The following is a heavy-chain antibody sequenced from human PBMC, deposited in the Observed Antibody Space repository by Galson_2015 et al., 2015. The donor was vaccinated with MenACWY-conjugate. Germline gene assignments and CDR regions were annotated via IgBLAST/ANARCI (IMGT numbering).Heavy chain of an antibody. J-gene: IGHJ4*02. D-gene: IGHD2/OR15-2a*01. V-gene: IGHV4-59*01. CDR2: IYDSGTT. CDR3: AREFSY. Sequence: WIGLIYDSGTTKYNPSLKGRVTISLDTPKNQVSLKLSSVTAADTAVYYCAREFSYWGQGTLVTVSS.